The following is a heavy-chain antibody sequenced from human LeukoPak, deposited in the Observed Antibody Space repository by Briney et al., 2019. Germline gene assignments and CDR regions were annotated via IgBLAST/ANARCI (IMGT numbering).Heavy chain of an antibody. CDR3: AKGGGPSGYYYPLFDY. D-gene: IGHD3-22*01. J-gene: IGHJ4*02. V-gene: IGHV3-9*01. Sequence: PGRSLRLSCAASGFTFDDYAMHWVRQAPGKGLEWVSGISWNSGSIGYADSVKGRFTISRDNAKNSLYLQMNSLRAEDTALYYCAKGGGPSGYYYPLFDYWGQGTLVTVSS. CDR1: GFTFDDYA. CDR2: ISWNSGSI.